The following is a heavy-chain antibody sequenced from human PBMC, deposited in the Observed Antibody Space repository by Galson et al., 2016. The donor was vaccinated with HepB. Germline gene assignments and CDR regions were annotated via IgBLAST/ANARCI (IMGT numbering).Heavy chain of an antibody. CDR3: ARGHYYDSRGYYYVLDY. CDR1: GYTFTGYY. D-gene: IGHD3-22*01. Sequence: VKVSCKASGYTFTGYYMHWVRQAPGQGLEWMGWINPNSGGTSYAQKFQGRVTMTRDTSISTAYMELSRLRSDDTAVYYCARGHYYDSRGYYYVLDYWGQGALVTVSS. J-gene: IGHJ4*02. CDR2: INPNSGGT. V-gene: IGHV1-2*02.